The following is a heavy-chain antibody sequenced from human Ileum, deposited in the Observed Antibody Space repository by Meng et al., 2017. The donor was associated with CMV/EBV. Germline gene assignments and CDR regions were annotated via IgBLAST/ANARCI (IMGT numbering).Heavy chain of an antibody. D-gene: IGHD6-6*01. CDR3: ARDFVAGYSMSSTGFDY. J-gene: IGHJ4*02. CDR2: INPNSGGT. CDR1: EYTLTGNY. Sequence: QMGECGPGVKSPGAAAKVPCKVSEYTLTGNYRHWGPQAQGQGLEWMGWINPNSGGTNYPQKFQGRVTMTRDTSISTAYMELSRLTSHDTAVYYCARDFVAGYSMSSTGFDYWGQGTLVTVSS. V-gene: IGHV1-2*02.